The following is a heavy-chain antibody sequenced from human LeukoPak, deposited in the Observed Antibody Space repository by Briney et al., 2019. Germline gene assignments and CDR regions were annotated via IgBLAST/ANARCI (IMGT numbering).Heavy chain of an antibody. CDR1: GYTLTELS. CDR2: FDPEDGET. D-gene: IGHD2/OR15-2a*01. Sequence: ASVKVSCKVSGYTLTELSMHWVRQAPGKGLEWMGGFDPEDGETIYAQKFQGRVTMTEDTSTDTAYMELSSLRSEDTAVYYCATGPLGVYGTDFFDYWGQGTLVTVSS. V-gene: IGHV1-24*01. CDR3: ATGPLGVYGTDFFDY. J-gene: IGHJ4*02.